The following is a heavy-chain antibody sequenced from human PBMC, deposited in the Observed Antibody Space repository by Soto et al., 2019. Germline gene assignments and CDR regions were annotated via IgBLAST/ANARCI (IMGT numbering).Heavy chain of an antibody. CDR2: ISSSSSYI. J-gene: IGHJ5*02. V-gene: IGHV3-21*01. D-gene: IGHD6-13*01. CDR1: VFTFSSYS. CDR3: ARDLRIQHLIAAAGWWGDP. Sequence: GGSLGLSCAASVFTFSSYSMNWVRQAPGKGLEWVSSISSSSSYIYYADSVKGRFTISRDNAKNSLYLQMNSLRAEDTAVYYCARDLRIQHLIAAAGWWGDPWGQGNLVTVYS.